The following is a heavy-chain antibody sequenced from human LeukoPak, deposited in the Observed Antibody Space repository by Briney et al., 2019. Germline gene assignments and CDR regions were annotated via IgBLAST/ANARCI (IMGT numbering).Heavy chain of an antibody. Sequence: PGGSLRLSCAASGFTFSRYWMDWVRQAPEKGLEWVANINEDGSGKYYVDSVKGRFTISRDNAKNSLYLQMNSLRAEDTAVYFCATRNAFDYWGQGILVTVSS. D-gene: IGHD2-8*01. CDR2: INEDGSGK. V-gene: IGHV3-7*01. J-gene: IGHJ4*02. CDR3: ATRNAFDY. CDR1: GFTFSRYW.